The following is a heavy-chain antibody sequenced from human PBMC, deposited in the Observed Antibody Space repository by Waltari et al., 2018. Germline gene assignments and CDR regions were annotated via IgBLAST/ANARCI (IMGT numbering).Heavy chain of an antibody. J-gene: IGHJ4*02. CDR2: ISSSGSTI. CDR3: ARPHTYYYDSSGYYRY. CDR1: GFTFSAYY. V-gene: IGHV3-11*01. D-gene: IGHD3-22*01. Sequence: QVQLVESGGGLVKPGGSLRLPCAASGFTFSAYYMPWIRQAPGKGLEWVSYISSSGSTIYYADSVKGRFTISRDNAKNSLYLQMNSLRAEDTAVYYCARPHTYYYDSSGYYRYWGQGTLVTVSS.